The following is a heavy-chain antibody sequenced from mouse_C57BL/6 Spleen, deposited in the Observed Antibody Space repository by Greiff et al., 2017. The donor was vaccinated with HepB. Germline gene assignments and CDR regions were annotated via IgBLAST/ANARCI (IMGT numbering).Heavy chain of an antibody. CDR2: ISSGGSYN. CDR3: ARHRGDYYAMDY. J-gene: IGHJ4*01. V-gene: IGHV5-6*01. Sequence: EVQLQESGGDLVKPGGSLKLSCAASGFTFSSYGMSWVRQTPDKRLEWVATISSGGSYNYYPDSVKGRFTISRDNAKNTLYLQMSSLKSEDTAMYYCARHRGDYYAMDYWGQGTSVTVSS. CDR1: GFTFSSYG.